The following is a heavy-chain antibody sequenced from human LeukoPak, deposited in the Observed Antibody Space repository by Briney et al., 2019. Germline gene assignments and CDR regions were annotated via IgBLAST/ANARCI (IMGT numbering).Heavy chain of an antibody. Sequence: ASVKVSCKASGYTFTGYYMHWVRQAPGQGLEWMGWINPNSGGTNYAQKFQGRVTMTRDTSISTAYMELSRLRSDDTAVYYCARVRKTVTTQGRSAFDIWGQGTMVTVSS. V-gene: IGHV1-2*02. CDR2: INPNSGGT. D-gene: IGHD4-17*01. CDR1: GYTFTGYY. CDR3: ARVRKTVTTQGRSAFDI. J-gene: IGHJ3*02.